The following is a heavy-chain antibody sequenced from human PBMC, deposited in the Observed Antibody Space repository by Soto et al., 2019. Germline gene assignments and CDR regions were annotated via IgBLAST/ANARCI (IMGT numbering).Heavy chain of an antibody. CDR1: GFTFITYT. V-gene: IGHV3-21*01. D-gene: IGHD1-26*01. Sequence: PGGSLRLSCASSGFTFITYTMNCVRQAPGKGLEWVSSINGRGNYIYYAESVKGRFTISRDNAKNSLYLQMDRLRAEDTALYYCVREDGKVGTNSAFDYWGLGALVTVSS. J-gene: IGHJ4*02. CDR3: VREDGKVGTNSAFDY. CDR2: INGRGNYI.